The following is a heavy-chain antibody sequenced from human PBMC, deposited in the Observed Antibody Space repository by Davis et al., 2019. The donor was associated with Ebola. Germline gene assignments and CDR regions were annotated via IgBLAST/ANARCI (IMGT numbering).Heavy chain of an antibody. CDR3: ARVSMGGY. V-gene: IGHV4-59*12. CDR1: GGSISSYY. Sequence: PGGSLRLSCTVSGGSISSYYWSWIRQPPGKGLEWIGYIYYSGSTNYNPSLKSRVTISVDTSKNQFSLKLSSVTAADTAVYYCARVSMGGYWGQGTLVTVSS. J-gene: IGHJ4*02. D-gene: IGHD2-21*01. CDR2: IYYSGST.